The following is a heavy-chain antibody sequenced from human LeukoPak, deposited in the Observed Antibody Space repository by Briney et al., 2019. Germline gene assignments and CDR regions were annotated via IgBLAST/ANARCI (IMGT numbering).Heavy chain of an antibody. V-gene: IGHV1-2*02. CDR3: ARGSRRSDPNDWFDP. D-gene: IGHD4-17*01. Sequence: GASVTVSCKASGSTYTGYYMHWVRQAPGQGLAWMGGINTNSGSPNYAQKLQGRVTMTRDTSMNTAYMRLSSLKSDDSAVYYCARGSRRSDPNDWFDPWGRGTRVTVSS. CDR1: GSTYTGYY. J-gene: IGHJ5*02. CDR2: INTNSGSP.